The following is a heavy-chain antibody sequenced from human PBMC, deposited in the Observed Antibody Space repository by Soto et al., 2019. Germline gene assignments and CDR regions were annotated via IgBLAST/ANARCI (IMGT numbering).Heavy chain of an antibody. Sequence: EVQLLESGGGLVQPGGSLRLSCAASGFTFSSYAMNWVRQAPGKGLEWVSVISGSGGSTYYADSVKGRFTISRDNSKNTLYLQMNSLRAEDTAVYYCASRSRGWYFDYWGQGTLVPVSS. V-gene: IGHV3-23*01. CDR2: ISGSGGST. CDR1: GFTFSSYA. CDR3: ASRSRGWYFDY. D-gene: IGHD6-19*01. J-gene: IGHJ4*02.